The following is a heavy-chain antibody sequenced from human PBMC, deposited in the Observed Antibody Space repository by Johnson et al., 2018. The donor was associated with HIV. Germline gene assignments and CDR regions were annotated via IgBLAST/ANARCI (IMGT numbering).Heavy chain of an antibody. CDR2: ISYDGSNT. J-gene: IGHJ3*02. Sequence: QVQLVESGGGLVQPGGSLRLSCAASGITVSSNYMTWVRQAPGKGLEWVAVISYDGSNTYYADSVKGRFTISRDNSKNTLYLQMNSLRAEDTAVYYCASTGSGSDDAFDIWGQGTMVTVSS. CDR1: GITVSSNY. CDR3: ASTGSGSDDAFDI. D-gene: IGHD3-10*01. V-gene: IGHV3-30-3*01.